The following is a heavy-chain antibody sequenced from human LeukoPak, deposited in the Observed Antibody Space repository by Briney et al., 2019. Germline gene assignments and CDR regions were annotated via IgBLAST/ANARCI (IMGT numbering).Heavy chain of an antibody. D-gene: IGHD3-3*01. CDR3: ARSPYYDFWSGYHEFYYYYYYIDV. Sequence: PSQTLSLTCTVSGGSISSGSYYWSWIRQPAGKGLEWIGRIYTSGSTIYNPSLKSRVTISVDTSKNQFSLKLSSVTAADTALSYCARSPYYDFWSGYHEFYYYYYYIDVWGKGTTVTVSS. J-gene: IGHJ6*03. CDR2: IYTSGST. CDR1: GGSISSGSYY. V-gene: IGHV4-61*02.